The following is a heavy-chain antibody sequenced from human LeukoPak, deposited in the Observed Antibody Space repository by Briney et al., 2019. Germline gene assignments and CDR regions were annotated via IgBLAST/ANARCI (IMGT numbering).Heavy chain of an antibody. D-gene: IGHD5-24*01. Sequence: PSETLSLTCAVYGGSFSGYYWSWIRQPPGKGLEWIGYIYYSGSTNYNPSLKSRVTISVDTSKNQFSLKLSSVTAADTAVYYCARAREIENYFDYWGQGTLVTVSS. J-gene: IGHJ4*02. CDR3: ARAREIENYFDY. CDR2: IYYSGST. CDR1: GGSFSGYY. V-gene: IGHV4-59*01.